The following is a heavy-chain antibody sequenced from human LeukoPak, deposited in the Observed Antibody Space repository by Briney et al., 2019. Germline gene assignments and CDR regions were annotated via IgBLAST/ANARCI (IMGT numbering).Heavy chain of an antibody. CDR2: MNPNSGNT. V-gene: IGHV1-8*03. CDR1: GYTFTSYD. J-gene: IGHJ4*02. Sequence: ASVKVSCKASGYTFTSYDINWVRQATGRGLEWMGWMNPNSGNTGYAQKFQGRVTITRNTSISTAYMELSSLRSEDTAVYYCARGYFIERDYCSSTSCYPDYFDYWGQGTLVTVSS. D-gene: IGHD2-2*01. CDR3: ARGYFIERDYCSSTSCYPDYFDY.